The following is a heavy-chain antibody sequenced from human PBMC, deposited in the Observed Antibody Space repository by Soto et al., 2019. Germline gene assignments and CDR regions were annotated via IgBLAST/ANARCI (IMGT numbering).Heavy chain of an antibody. Sequence: GGSLRLSCAASGFTFSSYGMHWVRQAPGKGLEWVAVISYDGSNKYYADSVKGRFTISRDNSKNTLYLQMNSLRAEDTAVYYCAKDPLWFGELYHGMDVWGQGTTVTVSS. CDR2: ISYDGSNK. V-gene: IGHV3-30*18. CDR3: AKDPLWFGELYHGMDV. J-gene: IGHJ6*02. D-gene: IGHD3-10*01. CDR1: GFTFSSYG.